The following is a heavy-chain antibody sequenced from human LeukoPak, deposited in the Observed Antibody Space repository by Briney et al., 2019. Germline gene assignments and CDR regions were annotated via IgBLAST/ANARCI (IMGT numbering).Heavy chain of an antibody. D-gene: IGHD6-13*01. CDR1: GFTFSSYS. V-gene: IGHV3-21*01. CDR2: ISSSSGYI. J-gene: IGHJ4*02. CDR3: ARDRPGSSSWYGGDNY. Sequence: AGGALRLSCAASGFTFSSYSMNWVPEALGKGVEGVSSISSSSGYIYYADSVKGRFTIARDNAKNSQYLQMNSLRAEDTAVYHCARDRPGSSSWYGGDNYWGQGTLVTVSS.